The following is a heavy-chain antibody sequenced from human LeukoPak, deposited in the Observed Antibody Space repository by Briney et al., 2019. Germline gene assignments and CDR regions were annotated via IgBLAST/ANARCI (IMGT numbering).Heavy chain of an antibody. J-gene: IGHJ4*02. CDR1: GFTVRSNY. Sequence: PGGSLRLSCAASGFTVRSNYMSWVRQAPGKGLEWVSSISSSSSYIYYADSVKGRFTISRDNAKNSLYLQMNSLRAEDTAVYYCARELLVRGVMYYWGQGTLVTVSS. D-gene: IGHD3-10*01. CDR2: ISSSSSYI. V-gene: IGHV3-21*01. CDR3: ARELLVRGVMYY.